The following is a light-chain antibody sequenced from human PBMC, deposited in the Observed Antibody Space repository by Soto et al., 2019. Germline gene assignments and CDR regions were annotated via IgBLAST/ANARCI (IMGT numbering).Light chain of an antibody. J-gene: IGLJ1*01. CDR2: EGS. V-gene: IGLV2-23*01. Sequence: QSVLTQPASVSGSPGQSITISCTGTSSDVGIYNLVSWYQQHPGKAPKLMIYEGSKRPSGVSNRFSGSKSGNTASLTISGLQAEDEADYYCCSYAGSSTSYVFGTGTKVTVL. CDR1: SSDVGIYNL. CDR3: CSYAGSSTSYV.